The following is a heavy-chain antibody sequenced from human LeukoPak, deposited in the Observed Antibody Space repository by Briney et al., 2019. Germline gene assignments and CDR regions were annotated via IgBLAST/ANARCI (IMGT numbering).Heavy chain of an antibody. CDR1: GGTFISYA. V-gene: IGHV1-69*13. CDR2: IIPIFGTA. J-gene: IGHJ4*02. D-gene: IGHD2-2*01. Sequence: SVKVSCKASGGTFISYAISWVRRAPGQGLEWMGGIIPIFGTANYAQKFQGRVTITADESTSTAYMELSSLRSEDTAVYYCARDEGYCSSTSCYLFDYWGQGTLVTVSS. CDR3: ARDEGYCSSTSCYLFDY.